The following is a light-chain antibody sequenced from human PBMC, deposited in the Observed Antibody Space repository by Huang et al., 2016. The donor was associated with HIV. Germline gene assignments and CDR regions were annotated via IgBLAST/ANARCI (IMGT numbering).Light chain of an antibody. V-gene: IGKV3-15*01. J-gene: IGKJ2*01. CDR1: QSLTTN. CDR3: QQYNNWPLYT. Sequence: EVVMTQSPATLSVSPGESATLSCRASQSLTTNLAWYQQKPHQAPRLLIHGASTRATGIPARCSGSGSGTEFTLTISSLQSEDFAVYYCQQYNNWPLYTFGQGTKLEIK. CDR2: GAS.